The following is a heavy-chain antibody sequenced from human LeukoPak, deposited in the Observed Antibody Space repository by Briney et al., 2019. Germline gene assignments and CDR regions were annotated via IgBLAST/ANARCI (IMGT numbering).Heavy chain of an antibody. J-gene: IGHJ4*02. V-gene: IGHV3-48*03. D-gene: IGHD6-19*01. CDR3: ARDGGSAWFLDY. Sequence: HPGGSLRLSCAASGFTFSSYEMNWVRQAPGKGLEWVSYISSSGNTTYNADSVKGRFSITRDNAKNSLYLQMNSLRAEDTAVYYCARDGGSAWFLDYWGQGTLVTVSS. CDR1: GFTFSSYE. CDR2: ISSSGNTT.